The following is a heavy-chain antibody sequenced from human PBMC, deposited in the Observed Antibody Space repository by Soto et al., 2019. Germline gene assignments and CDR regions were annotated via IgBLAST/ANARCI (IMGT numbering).Heavy chain of an antibody. CDR2: IYYSGST. CDR3: ARDNGDYFDY. D-gene: IGHD4-17*01. CDR1: GGSISSSSYY. J-gene: IGHJ4*02. Sequence: SETLSLTCTVSGGSISSSSYYWGWIRQPPGKGLEWIGSIYYSGSTYYNPSLKSRVTISVDTSKNQFSLKLSSVTAAGTAVYYCARDNGDYFDYWGQGTLVTVSS. V-gene: IGHV4-39*07.